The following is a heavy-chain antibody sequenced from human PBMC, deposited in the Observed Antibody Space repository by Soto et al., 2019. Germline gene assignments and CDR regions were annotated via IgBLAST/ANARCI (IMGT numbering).Heavy chain of an antibody. V-gene: IGHV4-59*08. J-gene: IGHJ4*02. D-gene: IGHD3-10*01. Sequence: SETLSLTCTISGGSISSYYWSWIRQPPGKGLEWIGYIYYSGSTNYNPSLKSRVTISVDTSKNQFSLKLSSVTAADTAVYYCARRWGSVFDFWGQGTLVTVSS. CDR2: IYYSGST. CDR1: GGSISSYY. CDR3: ARRWGSVFDF.